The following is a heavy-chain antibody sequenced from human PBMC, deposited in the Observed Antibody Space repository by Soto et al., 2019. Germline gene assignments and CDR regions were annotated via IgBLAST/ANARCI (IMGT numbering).Heavy chain of an antibody. CDR2: IYYSGST. J-gene: IGHJ5*02. CDR3: ARHVARQQLFNWFDP. Sequence: SETLSLTCTVSGGSISSSSYYWGWIRQPPGKGLEWIGSIYYSGSTYYNPSLKSRVTISVDTSKNQFSLKLSSVTAADTAVYYCARHVARQQLFNWFDPWGQGTLVTVSS. D-gene: IGHD6-13*01. CDR1: GGSISSSSYY. V-gene: IGHV4-39*01.